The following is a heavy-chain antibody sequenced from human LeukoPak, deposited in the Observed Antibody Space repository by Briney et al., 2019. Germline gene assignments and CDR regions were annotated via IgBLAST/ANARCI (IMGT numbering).Heavy chain of an antibody. D-gene: IGHD6-19*01. CDR1: GGSFSGYY. CDR2: INHSGST. V-gene: IGHV4-34*01. Sequence: SETLSLTCAVYGGSFSGYYWSWIRQPPGKGLEWIGEINHSGSTNYNPSLKSRVTISVDTSKNQFSLKLSSVTAADTAVYYCATEIAVAGNDAFDIWGQGTMVTVYS. J-gene: IGHJ3*02. CDR3: ATEIAVAGNDAFDI.